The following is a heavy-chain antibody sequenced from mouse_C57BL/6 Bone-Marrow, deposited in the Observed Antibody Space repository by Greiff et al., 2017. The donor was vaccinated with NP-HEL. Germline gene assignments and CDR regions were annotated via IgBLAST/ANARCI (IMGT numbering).Heavy chain of an antibody. CDR1: GFTFSSYA. D-gene: IGHD1-2*01. V-gene: IGHV5-9-1*02. CDR3: TRDPITTDWYFDV. Sequence: EVHLVESGEGLVKPGGSLKLSCAASGFTFSSYAMSWVRQTPEKRLEWVAYISSGGDYIYYADTVKGRFTISRDNARNTLYLQMSSLKSEDTAMYYCTRDPITTDWYFDVWGTGTTVTVSS. J-gene: IGHJ1*03. CDR2: ISSGGDYI.